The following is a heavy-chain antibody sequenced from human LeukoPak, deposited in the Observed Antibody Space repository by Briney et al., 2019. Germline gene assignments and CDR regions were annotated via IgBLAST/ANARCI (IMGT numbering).Heavy chain of an antibody. D-gene: IGHD3-10*01. V-gene: IGHV1-2*02. CDR1: GYTFTGNY. Sequence: ASVKVSCKASGYTFTGNYMHWVRQAPGQGLEWMGWINPNRDGDRNYAQKFQGRVTMTRDTSITTAYMELSRLTSDDTAVFYCARGRLGSGSQYDAFDIWGQGTMVTVSS. CDR3: ARGRLGSGSQYDAFDI. CDR2: INPNRDGDR. J-gene: IGHJ3*02.